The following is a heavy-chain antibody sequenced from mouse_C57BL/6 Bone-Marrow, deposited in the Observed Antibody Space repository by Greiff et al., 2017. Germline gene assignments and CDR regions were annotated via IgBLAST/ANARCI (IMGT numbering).Heavy chain of an antibody. J-gene: IGHJ2*01. Sequence: VQLQQSGPELVKPGASVKISCKASGYAFSSSWMNWVKQRPGKGLEWIGRIYPGDGDTNYNGKFKGKATLTADKSSSTAYMQLSSLTSEDSAVCFCGREGVGGYWGQGTTLTVSS. CDR3: GREGVGGY. V-gene: IGHV1-82*01. D-gene: IGHD1-1*02. CDR1: GYAFSSSW. CDR2: IYPGDGDT.